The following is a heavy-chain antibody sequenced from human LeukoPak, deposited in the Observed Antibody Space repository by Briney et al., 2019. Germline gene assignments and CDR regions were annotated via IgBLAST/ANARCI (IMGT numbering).Heavy chain of an antibody. CDR3: AIHLRLHTDV. CDR2: IYYCGSI. J-gene: IGHJ6*03. D-gene: IGHD3-9*01. V-gene: IGHV4-59*08. Sequence: SETLSLTCTVSGVSLNSYYWSWIRQPPGKGLVWVGYIYYCGSINYKPSLKSRVTISVDTSKNEFSLKLCSVSATDTDGYYYAIHLRLHTDVWGKGTTVTVSS. CDR1: GVSLNSYY.